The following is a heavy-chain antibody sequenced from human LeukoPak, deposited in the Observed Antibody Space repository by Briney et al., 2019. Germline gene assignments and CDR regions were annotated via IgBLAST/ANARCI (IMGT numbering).Heavy chain of an antibody. J-gene: IGHJ4*02. V-gene: IGHV5-51*01. CDR3: ARAYDSSGRKFDY. CDR1: GYSFTSYW. Sequence: GESLKISCKGSGYSFTSYWIGWVRQMPGKGLERMGIIYPGDSDTRYSPSFQGQVTISADRSITTAYLQWSSLKASDTAMYYCARAYDSSGRKFDYWGQGTLVTVPS. CDR2: IYPGDSDT. D-gene: IGHD3-22*01.